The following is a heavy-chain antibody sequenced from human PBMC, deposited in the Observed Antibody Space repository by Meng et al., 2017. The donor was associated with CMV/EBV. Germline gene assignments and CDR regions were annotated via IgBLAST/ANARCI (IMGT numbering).Heavy chain of an antibody. CDR3: ARDITSSGYRGVFDY. CDR1: GFTVSSNY. CDR2: IYSGGST. Sequence: AASGFTVSSNYMSWVRQAPGKGLEWVSVIYSGGSTYYADSVKGRFTISRDNSKNTLYLQMNSLRAEDTAVYYCARDITSSGYRGVFDYWGQGTLVTSPQ. V-gene: IGHV3-53*01. J-gene: IGHJ4*02. D-gene: IGHD3-22*01.